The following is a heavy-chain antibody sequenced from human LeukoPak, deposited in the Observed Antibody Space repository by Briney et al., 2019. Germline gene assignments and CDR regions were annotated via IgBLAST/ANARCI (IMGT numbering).Heavy chain of an antibody. J-gene: IGHJ3*02. D-gene: IGHD3-16*01. V-gene: IGHV4-34*01. CDR2: INHSGST. CDR3: AKSPALEGVRGAFDT. Sequence: SETLSLTCAVYGGSLSGYYWSWIRQPPGKGLEWIGEINHSGSTNYNPSLKSRVTISVDTSKNQFSLNLISVTASDTAVYYCAKSPALEGVRGAFDTWGQGTMVTVSS. CDR1: GGSLSGYY.